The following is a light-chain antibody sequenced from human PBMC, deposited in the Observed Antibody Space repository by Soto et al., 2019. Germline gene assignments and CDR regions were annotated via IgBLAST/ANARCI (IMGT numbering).Light chain of an antibody. Sequence: ALTQPASVSGSPVQSITISCTGTSSDVCGYNYVSWYQQHPGKAPKFMIYDVSNRPSGVSNRFSGSKSGNTASLTISGLQAEDEADYYCSSYTTSNTRQIVFGTGTKVTVL. V-gene: IGLV2-14*01. CDR2: DVS. CDR1: SSDVCGYNY. CDR3: SSYTTSNTRQIV. J-gene: IGLJ1*01.